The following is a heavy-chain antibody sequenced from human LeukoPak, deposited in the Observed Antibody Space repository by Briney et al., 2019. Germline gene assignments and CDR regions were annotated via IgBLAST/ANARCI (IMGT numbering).Heavy chain of an antibody. Sequence: PGGSLRLSCAAAGFTFSRYAMSWVRQAPGKGLEWVSSISVIGGGTSYPASVKGRFTISRDNSKNTLYLQLNSLRAEDTALYFCVKRGPMIQIQHYFDYWGQGTLVTVSS. J-gene: IGHJ4*02. D-gene: IGHD3-16*01. CDR2: ISVIGGGT. CDR1: GFTFSRYA. CDR3: VKRGPMIQIQHYFDY. V-gene: IGHV3-23*01.